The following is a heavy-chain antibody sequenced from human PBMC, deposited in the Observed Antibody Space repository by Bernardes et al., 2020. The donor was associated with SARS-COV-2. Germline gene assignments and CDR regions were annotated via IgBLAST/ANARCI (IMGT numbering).Heavy chain of an antibody. V-gene: IGHV4-59*08. J-gene: IGHJ4*02. Sequence: SETLSLTCKVSGGSINYYYWSWIRQPPGKGLEWIGYIYYTGSTNYHPSLKSRVTIALDTSKNQFSLKLSSVTAADTAVYYCARLVGSAWHFDSWGQGNLVTVSS. CDR3: ARLVGSAWHFDS. CDR1: GGSINYYY. CDR2: IYYTGST. D-gene: IGHD3-10*01.